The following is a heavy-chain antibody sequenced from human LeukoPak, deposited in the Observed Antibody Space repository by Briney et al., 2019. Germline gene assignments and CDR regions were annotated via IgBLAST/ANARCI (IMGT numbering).Heavy chain of an antibody. CDR3: AKGGSYYNAFDI. V-gene: IGHV3-74*01. CDR1: GFTFSSYW. CDR2: INSDGSST. Sequence: GGSLRLSCAASGFTFSSYWMHWVRQAPGKGLVWVSRINSDGSSTSYADSVKGRFTISRDNAKNSLYLQMNSLRAEDMALYYCAKGGSYYNAFDIWGQGTMVTVSS. D-gene: IGHD1-26*01. J-gene: IGHJ3*02.